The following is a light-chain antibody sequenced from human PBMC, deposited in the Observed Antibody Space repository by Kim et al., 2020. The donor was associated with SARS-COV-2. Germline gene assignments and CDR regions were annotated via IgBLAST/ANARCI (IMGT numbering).Light chain of an antibody. J-gene: IGKJ1*01. Sequence: DIQMTQSPSSVSASVGDRVTITCRASQSISSWLDWYQQKPGKAPKLLIYAASSLQSGVPSRFSGSGSGTDFTLTISSLQPEDFATYYCQQSYSIPWTFGQGTKVDIK. V-gene: IGKV1-39*01. CDR3: QQSYSIPWT. CDR2: AAS. CDR1: QSISSW.